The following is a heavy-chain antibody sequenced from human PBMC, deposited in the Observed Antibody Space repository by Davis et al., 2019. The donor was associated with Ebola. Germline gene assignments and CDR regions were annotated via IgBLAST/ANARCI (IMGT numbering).Heavy chain of an antibody. J-gene: IGHJ4*02. CDR1: GFTFSKYG. CDR2: VSRKGGA. Sequence: GESLKISCAASGFTFSKYGMSWVRQAQGKGLEWVAAVSRKGGAYYTDSVKGRFTVFRDTAKDTLFLQMDSLRDEDTAIYYCAKEMEVTKPYDHWGQGTLVTVSS. V-gene: IGHV3-23*01. CDR3: AKEMEVTKPYDH. D-gene: IGHD2-21*02.